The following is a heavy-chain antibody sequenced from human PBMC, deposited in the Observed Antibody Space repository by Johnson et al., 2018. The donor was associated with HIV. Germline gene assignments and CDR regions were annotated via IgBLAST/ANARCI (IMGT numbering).Heavy chain of an antibody. V-gene: IGHV3-49*03. CDR2: IRSKAYGGTT. CDR1: GFTFGDYA. D-gene: IGHD3-22*01. CDR3: TRGLVDYYDSSGYLDAFDI. J-gene: IGHJ3*02. Sequence: VQLVESGGGLVQPGRSLRLSCTASGFTFGDYAMSWFRQAPGKGLEWVGFIRSKAYGGTTEYAASVKGSFTIPRDDSKSIAYLQMNSLKTEDTAVYYCTRGLVDYYDSSGYLDAFDIWGQGTMVTVSS.